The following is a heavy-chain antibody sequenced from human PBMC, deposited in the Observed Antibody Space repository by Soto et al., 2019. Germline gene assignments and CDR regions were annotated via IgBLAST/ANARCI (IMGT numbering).Heavy chain of an antibody. D-gene: IGHD6-13*01. J-gene: IGHJ5*02. V-gene: IGHV3-13*01. CDR2: IGTASAT. CDR1: GFTFSSYD. Sequence: PGGSLRLSCAASGFTFSSYDMHWVRQATGKGLEWVSAIGTASATYYAGSVKGRFTISRDNAKNSLYLQMNSLRAEDTAVYYCARHPERIAQIGWFDPWGQGTLVTVSS. CDR3: ARHPERIAQIGWFDP.